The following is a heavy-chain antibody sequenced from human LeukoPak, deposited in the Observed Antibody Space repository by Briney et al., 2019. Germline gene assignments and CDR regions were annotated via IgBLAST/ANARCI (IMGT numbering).Heavy chain of an antibody. Sequence: SETLSLTCTVSGGSISSGDYYWSWIRQPPGKGLEWIGYIYYSGSTYYNPSLKSRVTISVDTSKNQFSLKLRSVTAADTSVYYCARVAIVGATSPDYWGQGTLVTVSS. CDR3: ARVAIVGATSPDY. D-gene: IGHD1-26*01. CDR2: IYYSGST. V-gene: IGHV4-30-4*08. CDR1: GGSISSGDYY. J-gene: IGHJ4*02.